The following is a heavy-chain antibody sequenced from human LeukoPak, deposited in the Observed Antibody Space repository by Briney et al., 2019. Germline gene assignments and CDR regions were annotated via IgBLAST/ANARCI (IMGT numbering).Heavy chain of an antibody. CDR2: INSDGSST. J-gene: IGHJ4*02. Sequence: GGSLRLSCAASGFTFSSYWMHWVRQAPGKGLVWVSRINSDGSSTSYADSVKGRFTISRDNAKNTLYLQMNSLRAEDTALYYCVLYGSGSSFDYWGQGTLVTVSS. CDR1: GFTFSSYW. D-gene: IGHD3-10*01. V-gene: IGHV3-74*01. CDR3: VLYGSGSSFDY.